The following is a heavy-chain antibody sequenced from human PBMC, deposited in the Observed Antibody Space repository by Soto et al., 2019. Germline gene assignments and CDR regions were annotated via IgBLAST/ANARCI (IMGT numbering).Heavy chain of an antibody. J-gene: IGHJ4*02. D-gene: IGHD5-18*01. CDR1: RGSISSGSYY. V-gene: IGHV4-39*01. CDR3: ASRPICGFPYGPFDY. CDR2: ISYSGTT. Sequence: QLQLQESGPGLVKPSETLSLTCSVSRGSISSGSYYWAWIRQTPGKGLEWIGTISYSGTTYYNPSRKSGVIVSVDMSKNQFSLRMNFVTAADTAVYYCASRPICGFPYGPFDYWGQGALVTVSS.